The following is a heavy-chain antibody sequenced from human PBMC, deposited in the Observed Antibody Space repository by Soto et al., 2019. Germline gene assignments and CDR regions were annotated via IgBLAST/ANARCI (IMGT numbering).Heavy chain of an antibody. CDR2: MDPKTGNT. J-gene: IGHJ4*02. CDR1: GYSFTSYD. D-gene: IGHD6-19*01. V-gene: IGHV1-8*01. Sequence: ASVKVSCKASGYSFTSYDITWVRQATGQGLERMGWMDPKTGNTGYGQKFQGRVTMTRNTSISTAYMELSSLTPEDTAVHDCARGRGWRDYWGQGTLVTVAA. CDR3: ARGRGWRDY.